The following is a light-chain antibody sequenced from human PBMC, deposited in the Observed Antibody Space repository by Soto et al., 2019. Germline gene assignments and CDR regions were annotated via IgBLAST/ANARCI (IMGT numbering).Light chain of an antibody. CDR1: QSLLHSNGFNY. Sequence: DIVMTQSPLSLPVTPGEPASISCRSSQSLLHSNGFNYLDWYLQKPGQSPHLLIYLGSNRASGVPDRFSGSGSGTDFTLKITRVEAEDVGVYYCMQALPTWTFGQGTKVEIK. V-gene: IGKV2-28*01. J-gene: IGKJ1*01. CDR2: LGS. CDR3: MQALPTWT.